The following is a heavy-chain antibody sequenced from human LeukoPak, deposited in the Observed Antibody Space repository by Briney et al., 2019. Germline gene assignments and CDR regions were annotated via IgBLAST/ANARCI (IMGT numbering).Heavy chain of an antibody. Sequence: SETLSLTCAVYGGSFSGYYWSWIRQPPGKGLEWIGEINHSGSTNYNPSLKSRVTISVDTSKNQFPLKLSSVTAADTAVYYCARGTPEYCSGGSCYYPPSFYYYTDVWGKGTTVTVSS. V-gene: IGHV4-34*01. D-gene: IGHD2-15*01. CDR2: INHSGST. CDR3: ARGTPEYCSGGSCYYPPSFYYYTDV. J-gene: IGHJ6*03. CDR1: GGSFSGYY.